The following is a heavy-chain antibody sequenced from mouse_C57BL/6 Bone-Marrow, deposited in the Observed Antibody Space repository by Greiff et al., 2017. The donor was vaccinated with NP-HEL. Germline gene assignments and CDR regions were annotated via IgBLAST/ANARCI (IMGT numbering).Heavy chain of an antibody. CDR2: IHPTSGST. V-gene: IGHV1-64*01. CDR1: GYTFTSSW. CDR3: ARGLLWLRRRDYYAMDY. Sequence: QVQLQQPGAELVKPGASVKLSCKASGYTFTSSWMHWVKQRPGQGLEWIGMIHPTSGSTNYNEKFKSKATLTVDKSSSTAYMQLSSLTSEDSAVYYCARGLLWLRRRDYYAMDYWGQGTSVTVSS. D-gene: IGHD2-2*01. J-gene: IGHJ4*01.